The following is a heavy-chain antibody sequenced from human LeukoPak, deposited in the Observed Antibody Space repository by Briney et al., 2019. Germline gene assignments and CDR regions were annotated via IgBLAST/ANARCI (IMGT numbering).Heavy chain of an antibody. Sequence: GGSLRLSCAASGFTFSGSAMHWVRLAPGRGLEWVGRIRSKPNKYATGFAASVKGRFTISRDDSKNMAYLQMNSLKIEDTAVYFCASEQTYYFSLDVWGQGTTVTVAS. CDR1: GFTFSGSA. D-gene: IGHD1/OR15-1a*01. CDR3: ASEQTYYFSLDV. J-gene: IGHJ6*02. V-gene: IGHV3-73*01. CDR2: IRSKPNKYAT.